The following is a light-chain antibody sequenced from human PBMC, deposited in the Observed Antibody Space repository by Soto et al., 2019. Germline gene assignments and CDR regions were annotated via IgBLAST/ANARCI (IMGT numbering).Light chain of an antibody. CDR3: LQGTHWPPT. J-gene: IGKJ2*01. CDR1: QSLVKSDGNTY. CDR2: GVS. Sequence: VMTRSPLSLPFTVGQPSSISCSSIQSLVKSDGNTYLNWFQQRPGQSTRRLIYGVSNRASGVPHRLSGSGSGTHFTLTISRVEAEDVGIYYCLQGTHWPPTFGQGTKVDIK. V-gene: IGKV2-30*01.